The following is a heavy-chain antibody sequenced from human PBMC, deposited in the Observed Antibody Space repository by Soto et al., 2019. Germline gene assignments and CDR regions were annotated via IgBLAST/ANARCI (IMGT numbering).Heavy chain of an antibody. Sequence: ASVKVSCKASGYTFTGYYMHWVRQAPGQGLEWMGWINPNSGGTNYAQKFQGRVTMTRDTSISTAYMELSRLRSDDTAVYYCARVHSSSSNYYYGMDVWGQGTTVTSP. CDR2: INPNSGGT. J-gene: IGHJ6*02. CDR1: GYTFTGYY. V-gene: IGHV1-2*02. D-gene: IGHD6-6*01. CDR3: ARVHSSSSNYYYGMDV.